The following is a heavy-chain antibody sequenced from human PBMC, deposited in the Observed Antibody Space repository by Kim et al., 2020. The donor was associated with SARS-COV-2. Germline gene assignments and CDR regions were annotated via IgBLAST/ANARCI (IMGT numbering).Heavy chain of an antibody. V-gene: IGHV3-30-3*01. J-gene: IGHJ6*02. D-gene: IGHD3-10*01. CDR3: ARDLYKAGTKTFGMDV. CDR1: GFSSSSFT. Sequence: GVSLRLSCAASGFSSSSFTIHWVRQAPGKGLDWVAVISYDGGTKYNADSAKGRFTISRDNSKNTLYLQMDSLRGDDTAVYYCARDLYKAGTKTFGMDVWGQGTTVTVSS. CDR2: ISYDGGTK.